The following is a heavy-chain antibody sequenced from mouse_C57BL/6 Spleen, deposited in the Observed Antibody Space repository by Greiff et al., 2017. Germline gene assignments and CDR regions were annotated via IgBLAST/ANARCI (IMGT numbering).Heavy chain of an antibody. Sequence: EVMLVESGEGLVKPGGSLKLSCAASGFTFSSYAMSWVRQTPEKRLEWVAYISSGGDYIYYADTVKGRFTISRDNARNTLYLQMSSLKSEDTAMYYCTRDRGVYGSPYYYAMDYWGQGTSVTVSS. CDR3: TRDRGVYGSPYYYAMDY. J-gene: IGHJ4*01. CDR2: ISSGGDYI. CDR1: GFTFSSYA. D-gene: IGHD1-1*01. V-gene: IGHV5-9-1*02.